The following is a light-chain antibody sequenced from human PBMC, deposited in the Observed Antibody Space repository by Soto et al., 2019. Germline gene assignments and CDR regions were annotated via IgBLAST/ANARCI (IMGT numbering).Light chain of an antibody. J-gene: IGLJ3*02. V-gene: IGLV1-40*01. CDR2: ENM. CDR1: SSSIGAGYD. CDR3: QSYDVSLSGWV. Sequence: QSVLTQPPSVSGAPGQRVTISCTGSSSSIGAGYDVHWYQQLPGTAPKLVIYENMRRPSGVPDRFSGSKSATSASLAITGLQAEDEADYYCQSYDVSLSGWVFGGGTQLTVL.